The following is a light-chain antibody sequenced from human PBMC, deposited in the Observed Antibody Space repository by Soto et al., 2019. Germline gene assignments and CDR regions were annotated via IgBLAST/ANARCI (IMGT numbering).Light chain of an antibody. Sequence: DVVMTQAPLSLSVTPGQPASISCRSSQSLLHIAGQTHLFWYLQKPGQSPQLLIYEVSNRFSGVPDRFSGSGSGTDFTLTISRVEAEDVGLYYCLQSTHLPPIVGQGTRLESK. J-gene: IGKJ5*01. V-gene: IGKV2D-29*02. CDR2: EVS. CDR1: QSLLHIAGQTH. CDR3: LQSTHLPPI.